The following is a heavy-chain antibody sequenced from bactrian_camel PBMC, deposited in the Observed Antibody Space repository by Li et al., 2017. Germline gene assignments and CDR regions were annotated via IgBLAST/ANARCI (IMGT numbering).Heavy chain of an antibody. CDR1: GSTIGSYG. CDR3: AAESWVHGGDCRTSGD. J-gene: IGHJ4*01. CDR2: ISPSGGMT. Sequence: HVQLVESGGGSVQAGGSLSLSCAASGSTIGSYGIGWFRQTPGKECEGVAYISPSGGMTSGELTFYGDSVKGRFTISRNNAKNTVYLQMNNLKPEDTAVYYCAAESWVHGGDCRTSGDWGQGTQVTVS. D-gene: IGHD6*01. V-gene: IGHV3S63*01.